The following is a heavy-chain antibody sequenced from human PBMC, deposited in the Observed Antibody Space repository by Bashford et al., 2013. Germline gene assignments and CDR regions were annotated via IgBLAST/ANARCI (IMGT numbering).Heavy chain of an antibody. Sequence: SSETLSLTCTVSGGSVSSGSYYWSWIRQPPGKGLEWIGYIYYSGSTNYNPSLKSRVTISVDTSKKQFSLKLSSVTAADMAVYFCARDLRGWFGELIVAFDIVGPRDNGHRLL. V-gene: IGHV4-61*01. J-gene: IGHJ3*02. CDR1: GGSVSSGSYY. D-gene: IGHD3-10*01. CDR2: IYYSGST. CDR3: ARDLRGWFGELIVAFDI.